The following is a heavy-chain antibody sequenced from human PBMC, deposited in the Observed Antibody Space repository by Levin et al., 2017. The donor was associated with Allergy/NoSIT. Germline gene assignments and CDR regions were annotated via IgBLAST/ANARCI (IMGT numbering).Heavy chain of an antibody. CDR1: GFSLTTSGVG. CDR2: IYWDDDK. Sequence: SGPTLVKHTQTLTLTCTFSGFSLTTSGVGVGWIRPPPGKALEWLAIIYWDDDKRYSPSLKSRLTITKDTSKNQVVLTMTNLDPVDTGTYYCAHSPRSNYGYGNFDSWGQGTLVTVSS. J-gene: IGHJ4*02. V-gene: IGHV2-5*02. CDR3: AHSPRSNYGYGNFDS. D-gene: IGHD5-18*01.